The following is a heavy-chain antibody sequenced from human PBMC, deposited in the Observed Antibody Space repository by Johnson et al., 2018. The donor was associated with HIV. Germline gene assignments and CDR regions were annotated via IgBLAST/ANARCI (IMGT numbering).Heavy chain of an antibody. D-gene: IGHD2-21*02. CDR1: GFTVSSNY. Sequence: MLLVESGGGLVQPGGSLRLSCAASGFTVSSNYMSWVRQGPGKGLEWVSVIYSGGSTYYADSVKGRFTISRDNSKNTLYLQMNSLRAEDTALYYCAREPMDCGGDCWGVFDLWGQGTMVTVSS. J-gene: IGHJ3*01. V-gene: IGHV3-66*01. CDR3: AREPMDCGGDCWGVFDL. CDR2: IYSGGST.